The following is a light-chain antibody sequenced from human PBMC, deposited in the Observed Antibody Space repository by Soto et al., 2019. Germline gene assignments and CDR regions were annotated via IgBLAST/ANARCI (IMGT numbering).Light chain of an antibody. J-gene: IGKJ1*01. CDR2: DAS. CDR3: QQYDSYSWT. V-gene: IGKV1-5*01. Sequence: DIQRTQSPSTLSASAGDTVTITCRASQSISTWLAWYQHKPGKAPKLLIFDASSLKSGVPSRFSGSGSGTEFTLTINRLQPDDFATYYCQQYDSYSWTFGQGTKVDIK. CDR1: QSISTW.